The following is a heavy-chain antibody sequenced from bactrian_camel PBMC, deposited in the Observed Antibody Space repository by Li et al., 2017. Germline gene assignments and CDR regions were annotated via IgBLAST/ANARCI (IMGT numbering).Heavy chain of an antibody. CDR3: AADRPRRFDSWYLSRY. Sequence: HVQLVESGGGSVQAGGSLTLSCVASGYIFSNFRMGWYRQGPGKERELVSTITTDGITTYVDSVKGRFTISRNNAESTLYLQMNSLKDEDTAVYYCAADRPRRFDSWYLSRYWGQGTQVTVS. D-gene: IGHD6*01. CDR1: GYIFSNFR. V-gene: IGHV3S53*01. J-gene: IGHJ4*01. CDR2: ITTDGIT.